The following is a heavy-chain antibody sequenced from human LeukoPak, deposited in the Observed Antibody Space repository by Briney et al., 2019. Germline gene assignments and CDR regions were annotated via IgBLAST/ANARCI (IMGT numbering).Heavy chain of an antibody. CDR1: VFTLSPYA. CDR2: LSDSCDNT. CDR3: AKVYWNNYYYDY. D-gene: IGHD1/OR15-1a*01. V-gene: IGHV3-23*01. Sequence: GGSLRLSCAASVFTLSPYAMSWVRQAPGKGLEGVSALSDSCDNTHYADSVEGRFTIPRDSSKSTLYLQMNSLRADDTAVYYCAKVYWNNYYYDYWGQGTLVTVSS. J-gene: IGHJ4*02.